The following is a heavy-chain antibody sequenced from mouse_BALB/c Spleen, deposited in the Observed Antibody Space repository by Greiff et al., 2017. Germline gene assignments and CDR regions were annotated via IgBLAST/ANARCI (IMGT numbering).Heavy chain of an antibody. CDR3: ARFYDGSFDY. CDR2: IRNKANGYTT. V-gene: IGHV7-3*02. D-gene: IGHD2-3*01. CDR1: GFTFTDYY. Sequence: EVQRVESGGGLVQPGGSLRLSCATSGFTFTDYYMSWVRQPPGKALEWLGFIRNKANGYTTEYSASVKGRFTISRDNSQSILYLQMNTLRAEDSATYYCARFYDGSFDYWGQGTTLTVSS. J-gene: IGHJ2*01.